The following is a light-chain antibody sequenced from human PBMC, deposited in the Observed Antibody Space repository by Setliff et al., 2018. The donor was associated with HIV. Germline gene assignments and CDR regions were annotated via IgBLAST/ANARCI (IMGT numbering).Light chain of an antibody. J-gene: IGLJ1*01. Sequence: YELTQPPSVSVAPGKTARITCGGNNIGSKSVHWYQQKPGQAPVLVIYYDSDRPSGIPERFSGSNSGNTATLTISRVEAGDEADYYCQVWDSSSDPPYVFGTGTRSPS. CDR3: QVWDSSSDPPYV. CDR2: YDS. V-gene: IGLV3-21*04. CDR1: NIGSKS.